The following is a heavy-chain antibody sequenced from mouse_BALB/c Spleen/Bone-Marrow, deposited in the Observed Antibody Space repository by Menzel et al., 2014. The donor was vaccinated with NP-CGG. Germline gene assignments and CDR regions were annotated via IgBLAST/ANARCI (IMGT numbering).Heavy chain of an antibody. CDR3: ARQIYFPYFDY. Sequence: VQLKESGGGLVQPGGSLKLSCAASGFTFSSYTMSWVRQTPEKRLEWVAYISNGGGSTYYPDTVKGRFTISRDNAKNTLYLQMSSLKSEDTAVYYCARQIYFPYFDYWGQGTTLTVSS. D-gene: IGHD2-1*01. CDR1: GFTFSSYT. J-gene: IGHJ2*01. CDR2: ISNGGGST. V-gene: IGHV5-12-2*01.